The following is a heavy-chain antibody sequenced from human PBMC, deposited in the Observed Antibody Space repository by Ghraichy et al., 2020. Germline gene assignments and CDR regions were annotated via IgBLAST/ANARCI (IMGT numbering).Heavy chain of an antibody. CDR3: ARVRERIAAAGTLNSYYYYYYMDV. CDR1: GFTFSSYW. J-gene: IGHJ6*03. Sequence: GGSLRLSCAASGFTFSSYWMSWVRQAPGKGLEWVANIKQDGSEKYYVDSVKGRFTISRDNAKNSLYLQMNSLRAEDTAVYYCARVRERIAAAGTLNSYYYYYYMDVWGKGTTVTVSS. D-gene: IGHD6-13*01. V-gene: IGHV3-7*01. CDR2: IKQDGSEK.